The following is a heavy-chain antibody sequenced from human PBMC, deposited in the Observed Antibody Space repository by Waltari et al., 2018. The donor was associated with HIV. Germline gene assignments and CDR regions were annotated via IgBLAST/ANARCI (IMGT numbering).Heavy chain of an antibody. CDR2: INHSGST. CDR3: ARMGHEVGGPAGYYGMDV. V-gene: IGHV4-34*01. CDR1: GGSFSGYY. D-gene: IGHD2-15*01. Sequence: QVQLQQRGAGLLNPSETLSLPCAVYGGSFSGYYWSWIRQPPGKGLAWIVEINHSGSTNYNPSLKSRVHISVDTSKNQFSLKLSAVTAADTAVYYCARMGHEVGGPAGYYGMDVWGQGTTVTVSS. J-gene: IGHJ6*02.